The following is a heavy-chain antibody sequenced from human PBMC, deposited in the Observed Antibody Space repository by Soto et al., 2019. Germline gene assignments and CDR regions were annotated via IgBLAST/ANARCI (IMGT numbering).Heavy chain of an antibody. J-gene: IGHJ6*02. CDR3: ARDQRRELGPYYYYYGMDV. Sequence: SPTLSLTCAISGDSVSSNSAAWNWIRQSPSRGLEWLGRTYYRSKWYNDYAVSVKSRITINPDTSKNQFSLQLNSVTPEDTAVYYCARDQRRELGPYYYYYGMDVWGQGTTVTVSS. V-gene: IGHV6-1*01. CDR1: GDSVSSNSAA. D-gene: IGHD6-6*01. CDR2: TYYRSKWYN.